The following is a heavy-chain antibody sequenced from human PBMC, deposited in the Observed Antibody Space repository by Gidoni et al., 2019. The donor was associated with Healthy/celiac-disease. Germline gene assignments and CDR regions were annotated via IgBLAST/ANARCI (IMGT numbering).Heavy chain of an antibody. V-gene: IGHV4-61*02. J-gene: IGHJ4*02. D-gene: IGHD3-3*01. Sequence: QVQLQESGPGLVKPSQTLSLTCTVSGGSISSGSYYWSWIRQPAGKGLEWIGCIYTSGSTNYNPSLKSRVTMSVDTSKNQFSLKLSSVTAADTAVYYCAREAHYDFWSIDYWGQGTLVTVSS. CDR3: AREAHYDFWSIDY. CDR1: GGSISSGSYY. CDR2: IYTSGST.